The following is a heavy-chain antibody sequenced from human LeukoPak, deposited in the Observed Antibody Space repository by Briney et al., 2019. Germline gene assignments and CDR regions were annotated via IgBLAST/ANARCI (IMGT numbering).Heavy chain of an antibody. J-gene: IGHJ6*03. D-gene: IGHD6-6*01. CDR1: GFTFSSYW. CDR3: AREVGSSFLYYYYYYMDV. V-gene: IGHV3-74*01. Sequence: GRSLRLSCAASGFTFSSYWMHWVRQAPGKGLVWVSRIDTDGSITSYADSVKGRFTISRDNAKNTLYLQMNSLRAEDTAVYYCAREVGSSFLYYYYYYMDVWGNGTTVTVSS. CDR2: IDTDGSIT.